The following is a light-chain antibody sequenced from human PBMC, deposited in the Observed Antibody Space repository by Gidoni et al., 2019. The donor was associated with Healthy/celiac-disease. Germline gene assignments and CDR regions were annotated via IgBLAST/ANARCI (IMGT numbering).Light chain of an antibody. CDR3: QQRSNGAIT. V-gene: IGKV3-11*01. CDR2: DAS. CDR1: QSVSSY. Sequence: EIVLTQSPATLSSSPGERATLSCRASQSVSSYLAWYQQKPGQAPRLLIYDASNRATGIPARFSGSGSGTDFTLTISSLEPEDFAVYYCQQRSNGAITFXQXTRLEIK. J-gene: IGKJ5*01.